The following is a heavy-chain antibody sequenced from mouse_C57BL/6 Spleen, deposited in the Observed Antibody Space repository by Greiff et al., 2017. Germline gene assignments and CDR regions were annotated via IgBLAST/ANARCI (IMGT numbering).Heavy chain of an antibody. Sequence: EVQLQESGPELVKPGASVKMSCKASGYTFTDYNMHWVKQSHGKSLEWIGYINPNNGGTSYNQKFKGKATLTVNKSSSTAYMELRSLTSEDSAVYYCARKGEANFPYWYFDVWGTGTTVTVSS. D-gene: IGHD4-1*01. CDR1: GYTFTDYN. CDR3: ARKGEANFPYWYFDV. CDR2: INPNNGGT. V-gene: IGHV1-22*01. J-gene: IGHJ1*03.